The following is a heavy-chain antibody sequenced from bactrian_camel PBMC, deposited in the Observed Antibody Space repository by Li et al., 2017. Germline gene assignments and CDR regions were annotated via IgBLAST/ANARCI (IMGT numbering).Heavy chain of an antibody. CDR3: ARDRNAYSGGYYAEYNY. D-gene: IGHD2*01. CDR2: ISEGGST. Sequence: QLVESGGGLVQPGGSLRLSCAADERVFSLYSITWVRQAPGKGLEWVSTISEGGSTYYADSVKGRFTISKDNAKSTLYLQLNSLKTEDTAMYYFARDRNAYSGGYYAEYNYWGQGTQVTVS. CDR1: ERVFSLYS. J-gene: IGHJ4*01. V-gene: IGHV3S31*01.